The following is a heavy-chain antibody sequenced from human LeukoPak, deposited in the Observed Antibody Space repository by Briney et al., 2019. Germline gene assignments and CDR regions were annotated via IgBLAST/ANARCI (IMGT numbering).Heavy chain of an antibody. J-gene: IGHJ4*02. CDR3: ARTLGYCSSTRCYAETDY. D-gene: IGHD2-2*01. Sequence: SETLSLTCAVYGGSFSGYHWSWIRQPPGKGREGFGEINHSDSTNYNPSRESRVTIAVDASKNQFSLKLSSVTAADTAVYYCARTLGYCSSTRCYAETDYWGQGTLVTVSS. V-gene: IGHV4-34*01. CDR2: INHSDST. CDR1: GGSFSGYH.